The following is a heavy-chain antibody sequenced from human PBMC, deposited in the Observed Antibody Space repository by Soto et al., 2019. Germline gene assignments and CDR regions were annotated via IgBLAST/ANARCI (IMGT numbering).Heavy chain of an antibody. V-gene: IGHV1-2*02. Sequence: ASVKVSCKASGYTFTDYFIHWARQAPGQGFEWTGWINPNSRGTNYAQKFQGGVTMTRDTSNSTAYMELRGLTSDDTAVYYCARVTLKAGNWFDPWGQGTLVTVSS. CDR1: GYTFTDYF. CDR3: ARVTLKAGNWFDP. J-gene: IGHJ5*02. CDR2: INPNSRGT.